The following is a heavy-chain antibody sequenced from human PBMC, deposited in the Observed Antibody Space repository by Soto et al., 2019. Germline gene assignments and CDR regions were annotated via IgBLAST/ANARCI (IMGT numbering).Heavy chain of an antibody. CDR1: GFTFSGYA. J-gene: IGHJ1*01. CDR3: VEPGAYWTR. D-gene: IGHD1-1*01. CDR2: ITASGDST. V-gene: IGHV3-23*01. Sequence: EVPLLESGGGLVQPGGSLRLSCAASGFTFSGYAMSWVRQAPGKGLEWVAAITASGDSTSYAEPVKGRFTSSRDNSKNTVSLHLNSVSVGDTAFYYCVEPGAYWTRWGQGTRVTVSS.